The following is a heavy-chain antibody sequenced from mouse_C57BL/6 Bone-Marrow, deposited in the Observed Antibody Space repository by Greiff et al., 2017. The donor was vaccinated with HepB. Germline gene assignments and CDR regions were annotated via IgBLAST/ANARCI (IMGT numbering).Heavy chain of an antibody. J-gene: IGHJ1*03. D-gene: IGHD1-1*01. CDR2: ISSGSSTI. CDR1: GFTFSDYG. Sequence: DVMLVESGGGLVKPGGSLKLSCAASGFTFSDYGMHWVRQAPEKGLEWVAYISSGSSTIYYADTVKGRFTISRDNAKNTLFLQMTSLRSEDTAMYYCARPAYGSSYWYFDVWGTGTTVTVSS. V-gene: IGHV5-17*01. CDR3: ARPAYGSSYWYFDV.